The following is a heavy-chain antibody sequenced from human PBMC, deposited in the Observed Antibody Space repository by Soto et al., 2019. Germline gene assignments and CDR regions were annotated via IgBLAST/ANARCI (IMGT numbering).Heavy chain of an antibody. V-gene: IGHV4-30-4*01. CDR1: GGSISDDDYY. Sequence: QVQLHESGPGLVKPSQTLSLTCTVSGGSISDDDYYWNWIRQSPGKGLEWIGHIYYNGNTYYNPSLKSRLTMSLETSQNQFSLHLTSVIAADSALYFCARATTATSSFFFYALDVWGQGTTVTVSS. CDR3: ARATTATSSFFFYALDV. J-gene: IGHJ6*02. CDR2: IYYNGNT. D-gene: IGHD1-1*01.